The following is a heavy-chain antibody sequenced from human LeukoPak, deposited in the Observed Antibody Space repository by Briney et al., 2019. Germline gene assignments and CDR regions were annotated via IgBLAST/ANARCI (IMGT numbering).Heavy chain of an antibody. CDR2: INPNSGGT. Sequence: ASVKVSCKASGYTFTDYYMHWVRQAPGQGLEWMGWINPNSGGTNYAQKFQGWVTMTRDTSISTAYMELSRLRSDDTAVYYCARVDYGDALGAFDIWGQGTMVTVSS. D-gene: IGHD4-17*01. CDR1: GYTFTDYY. J-gene: IGHJ3*02. CDR3: ARVDYGDALGAFDI. V-gene: IGHV1-2*04.